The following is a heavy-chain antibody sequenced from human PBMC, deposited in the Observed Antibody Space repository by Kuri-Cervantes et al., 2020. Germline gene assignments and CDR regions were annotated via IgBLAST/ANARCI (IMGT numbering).Heavy chain of an antibody. CDR1: GFTFSSYW. V-gene: IGHV3-7*01. D-gene: IGHD1-26*01. CDR2: IKQDGSEK. J-gene: IGHJ4*02. CDR3: ARDVRWAEWELLGLFDY. Sequence: GGSLRLSCAASGFTFSSYWMSWVRQAPGKGLEWVANIKQDGSEKYYVDSVKGRFTISRDNAKNSLYLQMNSLRAEDTAMYYCARDVRWAEWELLGLFDYWGQGTLVTVSS.